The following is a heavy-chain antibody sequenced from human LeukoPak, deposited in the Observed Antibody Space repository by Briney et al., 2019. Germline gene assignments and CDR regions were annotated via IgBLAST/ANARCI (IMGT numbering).Heavy chain of an antibody. Sequence: ASVKVSCKASGYTFTSYAMNWVRQAPGQGLEWMGWISAYNGNTNYAQKLQGRVTMTTDTSTSTAYMELRSLRSDDTAVYYCARDAAAGTTGVDYWGQGTLVTVSS. CDR2: ISAYNGNT. CDR3: ARDAAAGTTGVDY. D-gene: IGHD6-13*01. CDR1: GYTFTSYA. J-gene: IGHJ4*02. V-gene: IGHV1-18*01.